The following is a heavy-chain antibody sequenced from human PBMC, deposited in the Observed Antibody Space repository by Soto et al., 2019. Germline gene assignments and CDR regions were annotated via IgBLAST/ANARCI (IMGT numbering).Heavy chain of an antibody. Sequence: ASVKVSCKASGYTFTGYYMHWVRQAPGQGLEWMGIINPSGGSTSYAQKFQGRVTMTRDTSTSTVYMELSSLRSEDTAVYYCARAGDDYGDYLVWFDPWGQGTLVTVSS. CDR2: INPSGGST. J-gene: IGHJ5*02. D-gene: IGHD4-17*01. CDR1: GYTFTGYY. V-gene: IGHV1-46*03. CDR3: ARAGDDYGDYLVWFDP.